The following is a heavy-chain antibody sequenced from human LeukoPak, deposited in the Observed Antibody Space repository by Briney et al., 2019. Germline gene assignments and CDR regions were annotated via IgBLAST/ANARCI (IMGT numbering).Heavy chain of an antibody. Sequence: PGGSLRLSCAASGVTFSSYAMHWVRKAPGKGLEWVSVIYSDGSTYYADSVKGRFTISRDNSKNTLYLQMNSLRAEDTAVYYCARDSHCGGDCWLAFDIWGQGTMVTVSS. V-gene: IGHV3-53*01. D-gene: IGHD2-21*02. CDR1: GVTFSSYA. CDR3: ARDSHCGGDCWLAFDI. J-gene: IGHJ3*02. CDR2: IYSDGST.